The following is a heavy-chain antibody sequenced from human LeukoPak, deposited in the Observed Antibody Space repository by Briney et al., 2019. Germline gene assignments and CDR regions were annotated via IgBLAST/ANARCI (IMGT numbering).Heavy chain of an antibody. CDR2: ISSSTSYT. D-gene: IGHD3-3*01. CDR1: GFTFSDYY. Sequence: GGSLRLSCVASGFTFSDYYMSWIRQAPGKGLEWVSYISSSTSYTNYADSLKGRFTISRDNAKNSLYLEMNSLRVEDTAVFYCARDQYDTWSRRGNFDSWGQGTLVIVSS. CDR3: ARDQYDTWSRRGNFDS. J-gene: IGHJ4*02. V-gene: IGHV3-11*05.